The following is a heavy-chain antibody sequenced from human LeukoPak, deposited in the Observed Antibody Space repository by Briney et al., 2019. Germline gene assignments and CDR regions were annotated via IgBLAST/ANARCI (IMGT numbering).Heavy chain of an antibody. V-gene: IGHV1-46*01. D-gene: IGHD3-9*01. CDR3: AREQDYDILTGNYTSNNMDV. CDR2: INPSGGST. J-gene: IGHJ6*03. CDR1: GYTFTSYY. Sequence: GASVKVSCKASGYTFTSYYMHWVRQAPGQGLEWMGIINPSGGSTSYAQKFQGRVTMTRDMSTSTVYMELSSLRSEDTAVYYCAREQDYDILTGNYTSNNMDVGGKGTRVTVS.